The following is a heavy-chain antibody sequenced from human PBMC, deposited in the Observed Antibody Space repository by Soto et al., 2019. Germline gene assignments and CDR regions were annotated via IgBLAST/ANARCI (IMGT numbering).Heavy chain of an antibody. D-gene: IGHD6-13*01. J-gene: IGHJ4*02. CDR2: IKSKTDGGTT. Sequence: GGSLRLSCAASGFTFSNAWMSWVRQAPGKGLEWVGRIKSKTDGGTTDYAAPVKGRFTISRDDSKNTLYLQMNSLKTEDTAVYYCTTAAIAAAYLYKDYWGQGTLVTVSS. CDR3: TTAAIAAAYLYKDY. CDR1: GFTFSNAW. V-gene: IGHV3-15*01.